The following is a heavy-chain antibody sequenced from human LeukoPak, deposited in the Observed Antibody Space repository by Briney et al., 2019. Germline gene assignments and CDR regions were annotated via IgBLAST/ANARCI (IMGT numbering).Heavy chain of an antibody. D-gene: IGHD4-11*01. Sequence: PGGSLRLSCAASGFTFSDYYMSWIRQAPGKGLEWVSYISSSSSYTNYADSVKGRFTISRDNAKNSLYLQMNSLRAEDTAVYYCAREDDYQYYFDYWGQGTLVTVSS. V-gene: IGHV3-11*06. CDR2: ISSSSSYT. CDR1: GFTFSDYY. J-gene: IGHJ4*02. CDR3: AREDDYQYYFDY.